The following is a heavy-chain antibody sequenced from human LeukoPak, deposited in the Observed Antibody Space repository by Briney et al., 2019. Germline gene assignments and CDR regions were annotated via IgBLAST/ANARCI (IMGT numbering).Heavy chain of an antibody. CDR2: IYHSGST. Sequence: SGTLSLTCAVSGGSISSSNWWSWVRQPPGKGLEWIGEIYHSGSTNYNPSLKSRVTMSVDTSKNQFSLKLSSVTAVDTAVYYCARDGPWYCSGGSCYTGFDPWGQGTLVTVSS. V-gene: IGHV4-4*02. CDR3: ARDGPWYCSGGSCYTGFDP. CDR1: GGSISSSNW. J-gene: IGHJ5*02. D-gene: IGHD2-15*01.